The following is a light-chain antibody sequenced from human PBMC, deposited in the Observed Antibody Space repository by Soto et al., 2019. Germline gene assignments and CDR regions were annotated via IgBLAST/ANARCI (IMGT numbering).Light chain of an antibody. Sequence: EIVLTQSPGTLSLSPGDRATLSCRASQTVSNNYLAWCQQKPGQAPRVIMYGASRRATGIQDRFSGGGSGTDFTLTIRRLEPEDFAVYFCKQYAGPPTTFGQGTRLEIK. CDR3: KQYAGPPTT. J-gene: IGKJ5*01. CDR2: GAS. V-gene: IGKV3-20*01. CDR1: QTVSNNY.